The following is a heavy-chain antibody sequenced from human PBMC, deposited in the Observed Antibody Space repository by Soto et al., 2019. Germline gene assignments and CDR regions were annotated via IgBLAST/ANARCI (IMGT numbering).Heavy chain of an antibody. J-gene: IGHJ4*02. CDR2: FSLSGTT. CDR1: GASITGSSY. Sequence: SETLSLTCTVSGASITGSSYWSWLRQPAGKGLEWIGRFSLSGTTNYNPSLRSRVTMSADVSKNQFSLRLTSVTAADTALYYCARGMTPPGAPAWYYFDSWGQGTLVT. V-gene: IGHV4-4*07. D-gene: IGHD2-8*02. CDR3: ARGMTPPGAPAWYYFDS.